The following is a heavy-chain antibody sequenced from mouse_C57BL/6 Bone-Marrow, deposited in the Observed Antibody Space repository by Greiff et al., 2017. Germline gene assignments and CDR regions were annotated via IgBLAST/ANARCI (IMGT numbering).Heavy chain of an antibody. D-gene: IGHD1-1*01. CDR3: TILIRFYWYFDD. J-gene: IGHJ1*03. CDR1: GFTFSSYA. CDR2: ISSGGYYI. Sequence: EVKVEESGEGLVKPGGSLKLSCAASGFTFSSYAMSWVRQTPETRLEWVAYISSGGYYIYYADTVKGRFTISRDNARNTLYLQMSSLKSEDTAMYYCTILIRFYWYFDDWGKGTTVTVSS. V-gene: IGHV5-9-1*02.